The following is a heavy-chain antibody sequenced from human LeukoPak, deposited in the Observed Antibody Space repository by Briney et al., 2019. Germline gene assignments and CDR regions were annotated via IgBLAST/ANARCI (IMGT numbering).Heavy chain of an antibody. V-gene: IGHV3-64D*06. CDR3: VKDAFCSGITGYAHFDY. D-gene: IGHD2-2*01. CDR2: TSSNGGST. Sequence: PGGSLRLSCLASGFTFSSYAMHWVRQAPGKGLEYVSATSSNGGSTDYADSVKGRFIISRDNSKNTLFLQMSSLRADGTAVYYCVKDAFCSGITGYAHFDYWGQGPLVTVSS. J-gene: IGHJ4*02. CDR1: GFTFSSYA.